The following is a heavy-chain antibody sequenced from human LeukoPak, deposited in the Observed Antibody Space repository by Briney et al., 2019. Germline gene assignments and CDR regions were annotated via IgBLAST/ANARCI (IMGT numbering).Heavy chain of an antibody. V-gene: IGHV1-2*02. CDR1: GYTFTGYY. D-gene: IGHD3-3*01. Sequence: ASVKVSCKASGYTFTGYYMHWVRQAPGQGLEWMGWINPNSGGTNYAQKFQGRVTMTRDTSISTAYMELSRLRSDDTGVYYCARGEEASLEEITIFGVVIPYDYWGQGTLSPSPQ. CDR2: INPNSGGT. CDR3: ARGEEASLEEITIFGVVIPYDY. J-gene: IGHJ4*02.